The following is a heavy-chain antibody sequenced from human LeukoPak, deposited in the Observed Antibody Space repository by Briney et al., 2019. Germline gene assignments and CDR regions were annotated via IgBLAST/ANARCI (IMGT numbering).Heavy chain of an antibody. V-gene: IGHV4-34*01. D-gene: IGHD3-10*01. CDR1: GGSLSNYY. Sequence: PSETLSPTCAVYGGSLSNYYWSWIRQPPGKGLEWIGEINHSGSTKFNPSLKSRVTILVDMSKSQFSLELRSVTAADTAVYYCARGPASGSDFAWFDPWGQGTLVTVSS. CDR3: ARGPASGSDFAWFDP. J-gene: IGHJ5*02. CDR2: INHSGST.